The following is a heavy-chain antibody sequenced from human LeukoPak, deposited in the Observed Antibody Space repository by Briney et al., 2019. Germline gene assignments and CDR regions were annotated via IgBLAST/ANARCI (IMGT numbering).Heavy chain of an antibody. CDR1: GGSISSGGYY. D-gene: IGHD3-10*01. V-gene: IGHV4-31*03. CDR3: ARVSSLWFGEVNWFDP. J-gene: IGHJ5*02. Sequence: PSETLSLTCTVSGGSISSGGYYWSWIRQHPGKGLEWIGYIYYSRSTYYNPSLKSRVTISVDTSKNQFSLKLSSVTAADTAVYYCARVSSLWFGEVNWFDPWGQGTLVTVSS. CDR2: IYYSRST.